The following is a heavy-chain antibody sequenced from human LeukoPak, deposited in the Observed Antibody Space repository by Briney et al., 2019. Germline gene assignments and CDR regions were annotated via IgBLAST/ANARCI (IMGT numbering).Heavy chain of an antibody. CDR1: GGSISSSSYY. D-gene: IGHD5-12*01. J-gene: IGHJ3*01. Sequence: SETLSLTCTVSGGSISSSSYYWGWIRQPPGKGLEWIGSIYYSGSTYYNPSLKSRVTISVDTSKNQFSLKLSSVTAADTAVYYCARTNIVATIAAFDVWGQGTMVTVSS. V-gene: IGHV4-39*01. CDR3: ARTNIVATIAAFDV. CDR2: IYYSGST.